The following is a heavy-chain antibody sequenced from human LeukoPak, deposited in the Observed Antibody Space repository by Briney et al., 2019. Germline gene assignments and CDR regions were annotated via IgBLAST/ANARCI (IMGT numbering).Heavy chain of an antibody. Sequence: PSETLSLTCTLSGGSICTSSYYGGWVRQPRGKGLVWFGCIYYGDISYYNPSLRSRVSISVDTSKNQFSLKLTSVTAADTAVYYCASGLIRTYSERYLVVSGNDYWGQGTLVTVSS. J-gene: IGHJ4*02. CDR1: GGSICTSSYY. CDR2: IYYGDIS. CDR3: ASGLIRTYSERYLVVSGNDY. D-gene: IGHD1-26*01. V-gene: IGHV4-39*01.